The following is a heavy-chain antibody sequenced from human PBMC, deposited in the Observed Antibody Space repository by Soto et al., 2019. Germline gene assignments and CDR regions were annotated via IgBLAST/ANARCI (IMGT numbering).Heavy chain of an antibody. V-gene: IGHV4-34*01. D-gene: IGHD4-17*01. CDR1: GECFSGYY. CDR2: INHSGST. J-gene: IGHJ4*02. CDR3: ARASTTVTTLDY. Sequence: SETLSLTCAVYGECFSGYYWSWIRQPPGKGLEWIGEINHSGSTYYNPSLKSRVTISVDRSKNQFSLKLSSVTAADTAVYYCARASTTVTTLDYWGQGTLVTVSS.